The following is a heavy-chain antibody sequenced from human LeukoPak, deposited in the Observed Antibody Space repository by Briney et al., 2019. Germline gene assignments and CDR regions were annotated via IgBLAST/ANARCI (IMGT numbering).Heavy chain of an antibody. Sequence: SETLSLTCTVSGGSISSGDYYWSWIRQPPGKGLEWIGYIYYSGSTYYNPSLKSRVTISVDTSKNQFSLKLSSVTAADTAVYYCASRSMRDYVFYFDYWGQGTLVTVSS. V-gene: IGHV4-30-4*01. CDR1: GGSISSGDYY. J-gene: IGHJ4*02. CDR3: ASRSMRDYVFYFDY. D-gene: IGHD4-17*01. CDR2: IYYSGST.